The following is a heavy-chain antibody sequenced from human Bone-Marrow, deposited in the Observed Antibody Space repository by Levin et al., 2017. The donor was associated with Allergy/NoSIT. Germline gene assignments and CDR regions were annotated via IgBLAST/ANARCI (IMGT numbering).Heavy chain of an antibody. Sequence: GSLRLSCTVSGGSISNSYWTWIRQPPGKGLEWIGFIYYSGSTTYNPSLKNRVTISVDTSKNQFSLKVNSVTAADTAVYYCGMTTYYDFWSGIVWGQGTLVIVSS. CDR1: GGSISNSY. J-gene: IGHJ4*02. CDR2: IYYSGST. CDR3: GMTTYYDFWSGIV. D-gene: IGHD3-3*01. V-gene: IGHV4-59*01.